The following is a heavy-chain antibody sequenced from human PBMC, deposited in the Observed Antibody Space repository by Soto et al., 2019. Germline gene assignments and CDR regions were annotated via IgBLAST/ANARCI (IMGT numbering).Heavy chain of an antibody. D-gene: IGHD6-13*01. CDR1: RFTFNYHA. J-gene: IGHJ6*02. Sequence: PGGSLRLSCAASRFTFNYHAMSWVRQAPGKGLEWVSSISGSGGSTYYADSVKGRFTISRYNSKNTVSLQMNSLRAEDTALYYCARGLSPIAAAGGRRDYYGMDVWGLGTTVTV. CDR2: ISGSGGST. V-gene: IGHV3-23*01. CDR3: ARGLSPIAAAGGRRDYYGMDV.